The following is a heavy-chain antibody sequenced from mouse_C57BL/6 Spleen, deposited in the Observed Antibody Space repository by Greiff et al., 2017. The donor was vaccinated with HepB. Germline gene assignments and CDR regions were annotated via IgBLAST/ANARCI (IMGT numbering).Heavy chain of an antibody. CDR3: ARDRNWDRYYFDY. D-gene: IGHD4-1*01. Sequence: EVQRVESGGGLVKPGGSLKLSCAASGFTFSSYAMSWVRQTPEKRLEWVATISDGGSYTYYPDNVKGRFTISRDNAKNNLYLQMSHLKSEDTAMYYCARDRNWDRYYFDYWGQGTTLTVSS. CDR1: GFTFSSYA. CDR2: ISDGGSYT. V-gene: IGHV5-4*01. J-gene: IGHJ2*01.